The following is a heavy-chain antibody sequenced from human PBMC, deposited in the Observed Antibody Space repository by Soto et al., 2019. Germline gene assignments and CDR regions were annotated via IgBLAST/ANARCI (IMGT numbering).Heavy chain of an antibody. V-gene: IGHV3-23*01. CDR3: AKGSASGSPYYFDF. CDR1: GFTFDSYA. D-gene: IGHD6-25*01. J-gene: IGHJ4*02. CDR2: ISGSGGST. Sequence: SGGSLRLSCAASGFTFDSYAMSWVRLAPGKGLDWISAISGSGGSTYHADSVKGRFAISRDNSKNTLYLQMNSLRAEDTAIYYCAKGSASGSPYYFDFWGQGTLVTVSS.